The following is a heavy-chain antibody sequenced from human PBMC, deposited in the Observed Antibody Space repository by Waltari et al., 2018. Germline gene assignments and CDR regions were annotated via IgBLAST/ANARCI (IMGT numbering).Heavy chain of an antibody. CDR3: ARLQGSSGWYWGYFDY. CDR2: IYTSGST. J-gene: IGHJ4*02. Sequence: QVQLQESGPGLVKPSETLSLTCTVSGGSISSYYWSWIRQPAGKGLEWIGRIYTSGSTNYNPSRKSRVTMSVDTSKNQFSLKLSSVTAADTAVYYCARLQGSSGWYWGYFDYWGQGTLVTVSS. CDR1: GGSISSYY. V-gene: IGHV4-4*07. D-gene: IGHD6-19*01.